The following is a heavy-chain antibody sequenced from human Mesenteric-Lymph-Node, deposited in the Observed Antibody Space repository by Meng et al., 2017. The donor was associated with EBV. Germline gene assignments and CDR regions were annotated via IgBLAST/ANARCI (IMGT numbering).Heavy chain of an antibody. CDR3: ARDSTGDSRRFDP. V-gene: IGHV1-3*01. J-gene: IGHJ5*02. D-gene: IGHD3-22*01. CDR2: INVGNGDT. CDR1: GYTFTSYA. Sequence: QGQLVQSGGGVKKPGASVKVSCEASGYTFTSYAMHWVRQAPGQRLEWMGWINVGNGDTKYSQKFHGRVTITRDTSATTAYMELRSLTSEDTAVYYCARDSTGDSRRFDPWGQGTLVTVSS.